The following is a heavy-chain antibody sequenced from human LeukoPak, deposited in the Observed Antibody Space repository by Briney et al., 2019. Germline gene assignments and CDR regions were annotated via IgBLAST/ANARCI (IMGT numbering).Heavy chain of an antibody. CDR3: ASRDGPQGGFDH. D-gene: IGHD5-24*01. Sequence: ASVKVSCKVSGYTLTELSMQYVRQASGQGLEWMGWINPNSGGTDYAQKFQGRVTMTRDTSISTAYMELNRLRSDDTAVYYCASRDGPQGGFDHWGQGTLVTVSS. CDR1: GYTLTELS. CDR2: INPNSGGT. V-gene: IGHV1-2*02. J-gene: IGHJ4*02.